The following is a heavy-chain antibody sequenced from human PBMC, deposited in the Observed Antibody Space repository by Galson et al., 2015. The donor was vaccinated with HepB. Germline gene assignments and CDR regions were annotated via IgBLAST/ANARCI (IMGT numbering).Heavy chain of an antibody. J-gene: IGHJ4*02. CDR2: IRSKASNYAT. D-gene: IGHD6-19*01. CDR3: TRLGDFSGYSSS. Sequence: SCAASGFTFSGSAIHWVRQASGKGLEWVGRIRSKASNYATAYAAALKGRFTISRDDSKNTAYLHMIGLKTEDTAVYYCTRLGDFSGYSSSWGQGTLVTVSS. V-gene: IGHV3-73*01. CDR1: GFTFSGSA.